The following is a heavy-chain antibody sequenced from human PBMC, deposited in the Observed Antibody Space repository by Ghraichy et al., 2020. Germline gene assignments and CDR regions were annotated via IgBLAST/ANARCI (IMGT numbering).Heavy chain of an antibody. CDR1: RGSVSSNSHY. CDR3: ARGYFSSWYYFDL. V-gene: IGHV4-61*01. Sequence: SETLSHTCTVSRGSVSSNSHYWSWIRQPPGKEMQWIAYIYYNGSTNYNPSLKSRVAISMDASKNEFSLKLTSVTTADTAVYYCARGYFSSWYYFDLWGQGALVTVSS. J-gene: IGHJ4*02. D-gene: IGHD6-13*01. CDR2: IYYNGST.